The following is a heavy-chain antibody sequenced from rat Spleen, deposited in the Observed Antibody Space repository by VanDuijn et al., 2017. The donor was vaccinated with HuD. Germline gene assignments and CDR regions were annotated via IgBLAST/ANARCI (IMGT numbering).Heavy chain of an antibody. CDR3: TRHFSPADY. Sequence: EVQLVESGGGLVQPGRSLKLTCVASGFTFSDYYMAWVRQAPTKGLEWVATISYDGSSTYYRDSVKGRFTISRDNAKSTLYLQMDSLRSEDTATYYCTRHFSPADYWGQGVMVTVSS. CDR1: GFTFSDYY. CDR2: ISYDGSST. V-gene: IGHV5-29*01. D-gene: IGHD1-3*01. J-gene: IGHJ2*01.